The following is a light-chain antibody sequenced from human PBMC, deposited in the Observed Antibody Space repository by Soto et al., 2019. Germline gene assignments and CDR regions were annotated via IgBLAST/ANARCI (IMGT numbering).Light chain of an antibody. CDR2: DAS. Sequence: IVLTQSPATLSLSPGERATLSCRAGQSISTHLAWYQQKSGQAPRHLIYDASNRATGTPARFSGSGSGSDFTLTISSLEPEDSAVYYCQQRYVWLTFGGGTKVEIK. J-gene: IGKJ4*01. V-gene: IGKV3-11*01. CDR3: QQRYVWLT. CDR1: QSISTH.